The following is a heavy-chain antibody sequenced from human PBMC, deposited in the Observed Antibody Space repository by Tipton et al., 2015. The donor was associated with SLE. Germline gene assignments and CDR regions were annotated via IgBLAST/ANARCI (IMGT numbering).Heavy chain of an antibody. CDR2: VYYSGST. CDR1: GGSFSGYY. D-gene: IGHD5-24*01. V-gene: IGHV4-59*08. CDR3: ARHRWRWNDAFDI. Sequence: GLVKPSETLSLTCAVYGGSFSGYYWSWIRQPPGKGLEWIGYVYYSGSTNYNPSLRGRITTSVDTSKNLFSLKLTSVTAADTAVYYCARHRWRWNDAFDIWGQGTMVTVSS. J-gene: IGHJ3*02.